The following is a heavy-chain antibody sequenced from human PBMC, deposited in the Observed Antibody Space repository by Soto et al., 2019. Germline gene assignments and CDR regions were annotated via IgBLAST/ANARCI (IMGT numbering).Heavy chain of an antibody. CDR1: GFRFSSYS. Sequence: PGGSLRLSCADSGFRFSSYSVSWVRQTPGKGLEWVAAITATGDRTYYADSVTGRFTISRDNSKKTHYLQMTSLRAEDTAMYYCATMNGYFEYWGQGTPVTVS. CDR2: ITATGDRT. CDR3: ATMNGYFEY. V-gene: IGHV3-23*01. J-gene: IGHJ4*02. D-gene: IGHD3-22*01.